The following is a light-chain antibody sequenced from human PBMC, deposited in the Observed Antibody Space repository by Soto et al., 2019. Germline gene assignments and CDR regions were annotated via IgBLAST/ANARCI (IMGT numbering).Light chain of an antibody. CDR2: AAS. CDR3: QKYNSAPWT. Sequence: DIQLTQSPSSLSASVGDRITITCRASQGISNYLAWYQQKPGKVPKLLIYAASTLQSGVPSRFSGSGSATDFTLTISSRQPEDVATYDCQKYNSAPWTCGQGTKVEIK. J-gene: IGKJ1*01. V-gene: IGKV1-27*01. CDR1: QGISNY.